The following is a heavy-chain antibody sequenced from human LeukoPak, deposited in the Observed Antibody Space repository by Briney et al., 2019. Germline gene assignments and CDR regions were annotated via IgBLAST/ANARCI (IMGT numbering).Heavy chain of an antibody. J-gene: IGHJ4*02. CDR3: ARGGGGFGYTSGWYFDN. CDR1: GGSISNYY. D-gene: IGHD6-19*01. V-gene: IGHV4-59*01. Sequence: SETLSLTCTVSGGSISNYYWSWIRRPPGEGLEWIGYIYDNGNTNYNPSLKSRVTISVDTSKNQFSLKLSSVTAADPAVYYCARGGGGFGYTSGWYFDNWGQGTLVTVSS. CDR2: IYDNGNT.